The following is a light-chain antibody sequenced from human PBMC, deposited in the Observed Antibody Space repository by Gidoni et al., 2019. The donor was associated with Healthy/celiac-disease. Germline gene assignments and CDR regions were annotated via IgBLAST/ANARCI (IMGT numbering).Light chain of an antibody. CDR1: QSVLYSSNNQNY. CDR3: QQYYSTPPYT. J-gene: IGKJ2*01. Sequence: DIVLTQSPDSLAVSLGERAPINCKSSQSVLYSSNNQNYLAWYPQKPGQPPKLLIYWASTRESGVPDRFSGSGSGTDFTLTISSLQAEDVAVYYCQQYYSTPPYTFGQGTKLEIK. V-gene: IGKV4-1*01. CDR2: WAS.